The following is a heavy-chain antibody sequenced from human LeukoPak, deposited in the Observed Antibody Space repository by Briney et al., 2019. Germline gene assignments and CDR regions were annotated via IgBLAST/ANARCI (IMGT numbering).Heavy chain of an antibody. CDR3: AKMGSDFWSGYYYGSSSY. CDR1: GFTFDDYG. J-gene: IGHJ4*02. V-gene: IGHV3-20*04. Sequence: GGSLRLSCTASGFTFDDYGMSWVRQSPGKGLEWVSGINWNGGSTGYADSVKGRFTISRDNAKNSLYLQMNNLRAEDTAVYYCAKMGSDFWSGYYYGSSSYWGQGTLVTVSS. D-gene: IGHD3-3*01. CDR2: INWNGGST.